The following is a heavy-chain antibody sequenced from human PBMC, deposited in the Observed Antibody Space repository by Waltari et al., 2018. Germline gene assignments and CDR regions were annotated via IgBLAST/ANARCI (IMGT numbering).Heavy chain of an antibody. D-gene: IGHD2-8*01. CDR1: GFTFSSYA. Sequence: EVQLLESGGGLVQPGGSLRLSCAASGFTFSSYAMTWVRQAPGKGLEWFSAISGSGGSTYYAESVKGRFTISRDNSKNTRYLQMNSLRAEDTAVYYCAKGMLYYFDYWGQGTLVTVSS. CDR2: ISGSGGST. J-gene: IGHJ4*02. CDR3: AKGMLYYFDY. V-gene: IGHV3-23*01.